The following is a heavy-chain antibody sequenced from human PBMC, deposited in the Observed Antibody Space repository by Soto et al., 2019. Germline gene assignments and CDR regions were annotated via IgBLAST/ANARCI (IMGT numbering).Heavy chain of an antibody. D-gene: IGHD2-15*01. CDR3: ARVPNLCSGGSCLSLYYYYYYYMDV. V-gene: IGHV3-21*01. J-gene: IGHJ6*03. CDR2: ISSSSSYI. Sequence: GGSLRLSCAASGFTFSSYSMNWVRKAPGKGLEWVSSISSSSSYIYYADSVKGRFTISRDNAKNSLYLQMNSLRAEDTAVYYCARVPNLCSGGSCLSLYYYYYYYMDVWGKGTTVTVSS. CDR1: GFTFSSYS.